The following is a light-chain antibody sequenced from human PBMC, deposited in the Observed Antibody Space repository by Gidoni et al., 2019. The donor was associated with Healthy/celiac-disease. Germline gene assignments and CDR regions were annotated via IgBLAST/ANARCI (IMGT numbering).Light chain of an antibody. J-gene: IGLJ3*02. Sequence: SYVLTQPPSVSVAPGKTARITCGGHNIGSKSAHVYQQKPGQAPVLFIYYDSDRPSVIPERFSGANSGNTATLTISRVEAGDEADYYCQVWDSSSDHWVFGGGTKLTVL. CDR3: QVWDSSSDHWV. CDR1: NIGSKS. CDR2: YDS. V-gene: IGLV3-21*04.